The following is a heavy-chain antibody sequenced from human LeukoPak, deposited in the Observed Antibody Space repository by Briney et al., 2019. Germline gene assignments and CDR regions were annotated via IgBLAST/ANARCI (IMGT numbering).Heavy chain of an antibody. Sequence: SETLSLTCTVSGGSISSYYWSWIRQPPGKGMEWIGYIYYSGSTNYNPSLKSRVTISVDTSKNQFSLKLSSVTAADTAVYYCARTTEGGYTYDYFYYYYMDVWGKGTTVTISS. J-gene: IGHJ6*03. CDR1: GGSISSYY. D-gene: IGHD5-18*01. CDR3: ARTTEGGYTYDYFYYYYMDV. V-gene: IGHV4-59*01. CDR2: IYYSGST.